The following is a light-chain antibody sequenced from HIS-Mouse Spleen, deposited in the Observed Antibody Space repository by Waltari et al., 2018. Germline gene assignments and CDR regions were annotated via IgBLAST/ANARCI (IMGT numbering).Light chain of an antibody. V-gene: IGLV3-9*01. J-gene: IGLJ2*01. CDR3: QVWDRSTVV. CDR1: NIGRKN. Sequence: SYELTQPLSVSVALGQTARITCGGNNIGRKNVHWYQQKKGQAPLLVIYRDSNRPSGIPARFSGSSAWNTATLTISRAQAGDEADYYCQVWDRSTVVFGGGTKLTVL. CDR2: RDS.